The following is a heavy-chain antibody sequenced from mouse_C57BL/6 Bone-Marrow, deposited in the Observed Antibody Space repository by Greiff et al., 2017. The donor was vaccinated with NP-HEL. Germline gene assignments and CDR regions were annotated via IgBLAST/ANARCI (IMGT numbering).Heavy chain of an antibody. Sequence: EVKLMESGGGLVQPGGSLKLSCAASGFTFSDYYMYWVRQTPEKRLEWVAYISNGGGSTYYPDTVKGRFTISRDNAKNTLYLQMSRLKSEDTAMYYCARHPFITTVERGYFDVWGTGTTVTVSS. CDR2: ISNGGGST. D-gene: IGHD1-1*01. CDR1: GFTFSDYY. CDR3: ARHPFITTVERGYFDV. J-gene: IGHJ1*03. V-gene: IGHV5-12*01.